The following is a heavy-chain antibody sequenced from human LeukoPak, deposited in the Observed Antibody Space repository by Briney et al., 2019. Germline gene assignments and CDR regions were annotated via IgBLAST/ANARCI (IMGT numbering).Heavy chain of an antibody. V-gene: IGHV4-39*01. CDR2: LYYDRRT. Sequence: SETLFLTCAVFGDSVSSSNYYWAWFRQPPGKGLDWIGSLYYDRRTYYSPSLESRVTVSVDTSKNQFALKLTSVTAADTAVYYCARRRGEWDVNWFDPWGPGTLVTVSS. J-gene: IGHJ5*02. CDR3: ARRRGEWDVNWFDP. D-gene: IGHD1-26*01. CDR1: GDSVSSSNYY.